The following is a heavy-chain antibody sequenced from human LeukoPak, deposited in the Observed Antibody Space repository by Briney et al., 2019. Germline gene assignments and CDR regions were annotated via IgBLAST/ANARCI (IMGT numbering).Heavy chain of an antibody. J-gene: IGHJ4*02. CDR1: GGSISSSSYY. D-gene: IGHD4-17*01. CDR3: ARDPDYGDPGY. CDR2: IYYSGST. V-gene: IGHV4-39*07. Sequence: NTSETLSLTCTVSGGSISSSSYYWGWIRQPPGKGLEWIGSIYYSGSTYYNPSLKSRVTISVDTSKNQFSLKLSSVTAADTAVYYCARDPDYGDPGYWGQGTLVTVSS.